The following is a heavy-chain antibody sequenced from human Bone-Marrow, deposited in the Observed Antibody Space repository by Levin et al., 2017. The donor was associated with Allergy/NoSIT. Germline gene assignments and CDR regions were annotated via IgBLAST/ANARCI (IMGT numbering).Heavy chain of an antibody. D-gene: IGHD3-3*01. CDR3: ATELFLEWFPHQHFYYGMDV. Sequence: SCAASGSSFTNAWMTWVRQAPGKGLEWVGRIKSKSDGGTTDYAAPVKGRFAISRDDSKNTLYLQMNSLKTEDTALYYCATELFLEWFPHQHFYYGMDVWGQGTTVSVS. CDR1: GSSFTNAW. V-gene: IGHV3-15*01. J-gene: IGHJ6*02. CDR2: IKSKSDGGTT.